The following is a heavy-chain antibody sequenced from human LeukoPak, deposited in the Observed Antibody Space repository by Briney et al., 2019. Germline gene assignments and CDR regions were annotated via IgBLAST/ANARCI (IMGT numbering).Heavy chain of an antibody. CDR2: IWYDGSNK. V-gene: IGHV3-33*01. CDR3: ARDDYGDYGHYYYGMDV. CDR1: GFTFSSYG. Sequence: GGSLRLSCAASGFTFSSYGMHWVRQAPGKGLEWVAVIWYDGSNKYYADSVKGRFTISRDNSKNTLYLQMNSLRAEDTAVYYCARDDYGDYGHYYYGMDVWGQGTTVTVSS. D-gene: IGHD4-17*01. J-gene: IGHJ6*02.